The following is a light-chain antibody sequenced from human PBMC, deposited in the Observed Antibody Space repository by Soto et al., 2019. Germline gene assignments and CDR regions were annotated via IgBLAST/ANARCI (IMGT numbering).Light chain of an antibody. V-gene: IGKV3-15*01. J-gene: IGKJ5*01. CDR2: GAS. Sequence: EIVMTQSPATLSVSPGERFTLSCRVSQRINNKLAWYQQKPGQXPRXXIYGASTRATGIPARFSGSASGTELTINISSLQSEDFEVDTGQQYKNWPLLFCQGTRLEIK. CDR1: QRINNK. CDR3: QQYKNWPLL.